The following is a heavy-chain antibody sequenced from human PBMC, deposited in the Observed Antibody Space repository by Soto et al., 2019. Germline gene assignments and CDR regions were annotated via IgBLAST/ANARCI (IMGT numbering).Heavy chain of an antibody. CDR3: ARFGLAGYYYYYGMDV. V-gene: IGHV4-31*03. CDR1: GGSISSGGYY. Sequence: ASETLSLTCTVSGGSISSGGYYWSWIRQHPGKGLEWIGYIYYSGSTYYNPSLKSRVTISVDTSKNQFSLKLSSVTAADTAVYYCARFGLAGYYYYYGMDVWGQGTTVTVSS. J-gene: IGHJ6*02. D-gene: IGHD3-10*01. CDR2: IYYSGST.